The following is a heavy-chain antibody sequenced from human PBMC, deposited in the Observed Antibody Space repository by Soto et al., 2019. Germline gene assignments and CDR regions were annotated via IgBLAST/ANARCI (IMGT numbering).Heavy chain of an antibody. V-gene: IGHV4-39*01. Sequence: QLQLQESGPGLVKPSETLSFTCTVSGGSISSSSYYWGWIRQPPGKGLEWIGSIYYSGSTYYNPSLKSRVPISVDTSKSQFSLKLSSVTAAYTAVYYCARVLILYGSGTYAPNWFDSCGQGTLVTVSS. CDR3: ARVLILYGSGTYAPNWFDS. CDR1: GGSISSSSYY. J-gene: IGHJ5*01. D-gene: IGHD3-10*01. CDR2: IYYSGST.